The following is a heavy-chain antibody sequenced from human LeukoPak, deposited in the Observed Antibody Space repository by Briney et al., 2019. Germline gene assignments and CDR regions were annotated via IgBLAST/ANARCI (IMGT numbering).Heavy chain of an antibody. J-gene: IGHJ3*02. V-gene: IGHV3-23*01. CDR1: GFTFSSYA. CDR2: ISGSGGST. Sequence: GGSLRLSCAASGFTFSSYAMSWVRQAPGKGLEWVSAISGSGGSTYYADSVKGRFTISRDNSKNTLYLQMNSLRAEDTAVYYCAKSLSPYYYDSSGYSLDAFDIWGQGTMVTVSS. D-gene: IGHD3-22*01. CDR3: AKSLSPYYYDSSGYSLDAFDI.